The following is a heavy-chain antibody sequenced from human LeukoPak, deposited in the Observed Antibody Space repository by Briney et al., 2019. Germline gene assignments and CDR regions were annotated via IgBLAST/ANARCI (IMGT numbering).Heavy chain of an antibody. CDR3: ARVKGGYDSRVDY. V-gene: IGHV1-2*02. J-gene: IGHJ4*02. CDR2: INPNSGGT. D-gene: IGHD5-12*01. Sequence: ASVKVSCKASGYTFTGYYLHWVRQAPGQGLEWMGWINPNSGGTNYAQKFQGRVTMTRDTSISTAYMELSRLRSDDTAVYYCARVKGGYDSRVDYWGQGTLVTVSS. CDR1: GYTFTGYY.